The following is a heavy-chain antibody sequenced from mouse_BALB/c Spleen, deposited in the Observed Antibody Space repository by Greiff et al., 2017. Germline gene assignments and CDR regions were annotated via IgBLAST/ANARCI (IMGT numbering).Heavy chain of an antibody. CDR2: ISSGGGST. CDR3: ARTELTLAY. CDR1: GFAFSSYD. V-gene: IGHV5-12-1*01. J-gene: IGHJ3*01. D-gene: IGHD1-1*01. Sequence: EVMLVESGGGLVKPGGSLKLSCAASGFAFSSYDMSWVRQTPEKRLEWVAYISSGGGSTYYPDTVKGRFTISRDNAKNTLYLQMSSLKSEDTAMYYCARTELTLAYWGQGTLVTVSA.